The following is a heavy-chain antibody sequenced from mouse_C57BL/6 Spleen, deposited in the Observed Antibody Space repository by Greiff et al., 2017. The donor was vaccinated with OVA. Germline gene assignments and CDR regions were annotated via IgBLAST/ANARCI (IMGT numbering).Heavy chain of an antibody. J-gene: IGHJ2*01. CDR3: ARSGQLRPHFDY. CDR1: GYAFTNYL. D-gene: IGHD3-2*02. V-gene: IGHV1-54*01. Sequence: QVQLKESGAELVRPGTSVKVSCKASGYAFTNYLIEWVKQRPGQGLEWIGVINPGSGGTNYNEKFKGKATLTADKSSSTAYMQLSSLTSEDSAVYFCARSGQLRPHFDYWGQGTTLTVSS. CDR2: INPGSGGT.